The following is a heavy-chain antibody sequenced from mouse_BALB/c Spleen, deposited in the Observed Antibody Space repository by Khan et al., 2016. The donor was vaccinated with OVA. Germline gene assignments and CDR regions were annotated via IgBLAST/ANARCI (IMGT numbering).Heavy chain of an antibody. Sequence: VQLQQSGPELVKPGASVKMSCKASGYTFTRYVMHWVKQKPGQGLEWIGYINPYNDGTKYNEKFKGKATLTSDKSSSTAYMELSSLTSEDSAVYYCVRPGNRYERVFDYWGLGTTLTVSS. CDR1: GYTFTRYV. J-gene: IGHJ2*01. CDR2: INPYNDGT. D-gene: IGHD2-14*01. V-gene: IGHV1S136*01. CDR3: VRPGNRYERVFDY.